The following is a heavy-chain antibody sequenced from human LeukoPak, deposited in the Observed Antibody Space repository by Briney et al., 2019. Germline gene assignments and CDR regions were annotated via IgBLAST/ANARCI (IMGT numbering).Heavy chain of an antibody. D-gene: IGHD2-15*01. J-gene: IGHJ4*02. Sequence: SSETLSLTCAVYGGSFSGYYWSWIRQPPGKGLEWIGEINHSGSTNYNPSLKSRVTISVDTSKNQFSLKLSSVTAADTAVYYCARTTYCSGGSCHFDYWGQGTLVTVSS. CDR1: GGSFSGYY. V-gene: IGHV4-34*01. CDR3: ARTTYCSGGSCHFDY. CDR2: INHSGST.